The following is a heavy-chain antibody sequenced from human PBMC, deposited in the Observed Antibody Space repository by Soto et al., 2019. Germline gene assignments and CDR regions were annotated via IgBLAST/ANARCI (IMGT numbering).Heavy chain of an antibody. CDR2: IYYSGST. V-gene: IGHV4-59*08. CDR1: GGSISSYY. Sequence: SETLSLTCTVSGGSISSYYWSWIRQPPGKGLEWIGYIYYSGSTNYNPSLKSRVTISVDTSKNQFSLKLSSVTAADTAVYYCARGSEADGDYGMDVWGRGTTVTVSS. J-gene: IGHJ6*02. CDR3: ARGSEADGDYGMDV. D-gene: IGHD4-17*01.